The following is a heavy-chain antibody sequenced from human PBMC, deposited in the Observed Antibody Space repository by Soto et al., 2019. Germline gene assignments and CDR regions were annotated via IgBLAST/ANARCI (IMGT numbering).Heavy chain of an antibody. V-gene: IGHV3-66*01. Sequence: EVQLVESGGGLVQPGGSLRLSGAASGFTVSSNYRSWVRQAPGKGLEWVSVIYSGGSTNYADSVKGRFTISRDNSKNTLYLQMNSLRAEDTAVYYCAREGVVAASDWGQGTLVTVSS. D-gene: IGHD2-15*01. CDR3: AREGVVAASD. J-gene: IGHJ4*02. CDR1: GFTVSSNY. CDR2: IYSGGST.